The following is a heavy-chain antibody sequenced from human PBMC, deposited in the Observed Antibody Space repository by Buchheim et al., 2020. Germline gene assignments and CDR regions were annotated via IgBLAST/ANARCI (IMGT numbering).Heavy chain of an antibody. J-gene: IGHJ6*02. Sequence: QVQLVESGGGVVQPGRSLRLSCAASGFTFSSYAMHWVRQAPGKGLEWVAVISYDGSNKYYADSVKGRFTISRDNSKNTLYLQMNSLRAEDTAVYYCARDSRTTLLYYYYYGMDVWGQGTT. D-gene: IGHD1-7*01. CDR1: GFTFSSYA. V-gene: IGHV3-30*04. CDR2: ISYDGSNK. CDR3: ARDSRTTLLYYYYYGMDV.